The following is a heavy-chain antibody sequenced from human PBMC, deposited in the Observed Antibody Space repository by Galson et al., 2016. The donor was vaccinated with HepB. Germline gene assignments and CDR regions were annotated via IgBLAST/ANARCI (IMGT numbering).Heavy chain of an antibody. J-gene: IGHJ4*02. D-gene: IGHD3/OR15-3a*01. CDR2: INPSGGSP. V-gene: IGHV1-46*03. CDR3: TRGAGFWAGWTY. CDR1: GYTFTTYN. Sequence: SVKVSCKASGYTFTTYNIHWVRLAPGQGLEWMGIINPSGGSPNYAQKFQGRVTLTSDTSTSTVYMQLGSLRSDDTAVYYCTRGAGFWAGWTYWGQGTLVTVSS.